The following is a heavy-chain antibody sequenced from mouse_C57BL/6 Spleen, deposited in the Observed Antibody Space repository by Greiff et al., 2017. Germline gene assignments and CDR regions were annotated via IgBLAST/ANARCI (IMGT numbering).Heavy chain of an antibody. CDR2: IYPGSGNT. CDR1: GYTFTDYY. J-gene: IGHJ2*01. V-gene: IGHV1-76*01. D-gene: IGHD1-1*01. CDR3: ARNGSSYGGYYFDY. Sequence: QVQLKESGAELVRPGASVKLSCKASGYTFTDYYINWVKQRPGQGLEWIARIYPGSGNTYYNEKFKGKATLTAEKSSSTAYMQLSSLTSEDSAVYFCARNGSSYGGYYFDYWGQGTTLTVSS.